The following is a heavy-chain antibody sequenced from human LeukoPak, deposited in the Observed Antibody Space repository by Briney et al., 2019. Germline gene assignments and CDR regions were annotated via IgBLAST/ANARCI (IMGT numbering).Heavy chain of an antibody. CDR1: GYTLTELS. J-gene: IGHJ4*02. CDR3: ALYCSGGSCYSYFDY. V-gene: IGHV1-24*01. D-gene: IGHD2-15*01. Sequence: DSVKDSCQVSGYTLTELSMHWVRQAPGKGLEWVGGFDPEDGETIYAQKFQSRVTMTEDTSTDTAYMELSSLRSEDTAVYYCALYCSGGSCYSYFDYWGQGTLVTVSS. CDR2: FDPEDGET.